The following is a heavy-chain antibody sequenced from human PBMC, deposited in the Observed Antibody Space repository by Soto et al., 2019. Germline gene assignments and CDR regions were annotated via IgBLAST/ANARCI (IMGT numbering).Heavy chain of an antibody. V-gene: IGHV3-33*01. Sequence: GGSLRLSCAASGFTFSSYGMHWVRQAPGKGLEWVVVIWYDGSNKYYADSVKGRFTISRDNSKNTLYLQMNSLRAEDTAVYYCARDSSFNWFDPWGQGTLVTVSS. D-gene: IGHD6-6*01. J-gene: IGHJ5*02. CDR3: ARDSSFNWFDP. CDR2: IWYDGSNK. CDR1: GFTFSSYG.